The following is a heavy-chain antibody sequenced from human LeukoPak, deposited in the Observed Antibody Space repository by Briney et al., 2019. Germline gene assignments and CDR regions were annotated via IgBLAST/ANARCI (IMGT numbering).Heavy chain of an antibody. D-gene: IGHD3-10*01. CDR3: AELNYYGSGSGWFDP. CDR1: GGSISSSSYY. CDR2: IYYSGST. V-gene: IGHV4-39*07. Sequence: SETLSLTCTVSGGSISSSSYYWGWIRQPPGKGLEWIGSIYYSGSTYYNPSLKSRVTISVDTSKNQFSLKLSSVTAADTAVYYCAELNYYGSGSGWFDPRGQGTLVTVSS. J-gene: IGHJ5*02.